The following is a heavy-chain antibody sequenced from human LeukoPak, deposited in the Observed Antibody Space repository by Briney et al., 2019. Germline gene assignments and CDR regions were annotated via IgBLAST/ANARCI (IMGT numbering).Heavy chain of an antibody. D-gene: IGHD3-22*01. V-gene: IGHV3-23*01. Sequence: GGSLRLSCAASGFTFSSYAMSWVRQAPGKGLEWVSAISGSGGSTYYADSVKGRFTISRDNSKNTLYLQMNSLRAEDTAVYYCAKDLETITMIVVVITDAFDIWGQGTMVTVSS. CDR1: GFTFSSYA. J-gene: IGHJ3*02. CDR3: AKDLETITMIVVVITDAFDI. CDR2: ISGSGGST.